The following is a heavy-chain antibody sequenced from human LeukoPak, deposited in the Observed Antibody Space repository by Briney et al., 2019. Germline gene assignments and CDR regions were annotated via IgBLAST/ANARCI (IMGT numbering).Heavy chain of an antibody. J-gene: IGHJ6*02. Sequence: ASETLSLTCTVSGGSISSGSYYWSWIRQPAGKGLGWIGRIYTSGSTNYNPSLKSRVTISVDTSKNQFSLKLSSVTVADTAVYYCARSMTILNYYYYGMDVWGQGTTVTVSS. V-gene: IGHV4-61*02. CDR2: IYTSGST. D-gene: IGHD4/OR15-4a*01. CDR3: ARSMTILNYYYYGMDV. CDR1: GGSISSGSYY.